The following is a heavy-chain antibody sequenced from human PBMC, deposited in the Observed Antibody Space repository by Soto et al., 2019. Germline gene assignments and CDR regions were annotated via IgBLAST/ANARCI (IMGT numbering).Heavy chain of an antibody. V-gene: IGHV1-2*02. CDR3: ARESGGATATLDYYYFYMDV. J-gene: IGHJ6*03. D-gene: IGHD5-12*01. CDR2: INPNGGAT. Sequence: QVQLVQSGAEVKKPGASVTVSCKASGYTFSDYYLHWVRQAPGQGPEWMGWINPNGGATKFARKFQSRVTMTRDTSVRTAFMELNRLKFDDTAVYYCARESGGATATLDYYYFYMDVWGKGTTVTVSS. CDR1: GYTFSDYY.